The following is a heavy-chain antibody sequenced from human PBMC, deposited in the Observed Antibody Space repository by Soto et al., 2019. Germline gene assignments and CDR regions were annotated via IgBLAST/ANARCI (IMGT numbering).Heavy chain of an antibody. J-gene: IGHJ6*02. CDR1: GYTFNSYG. CDR3: ARGGYYDSSGSRNYHYYGMDA. V-gene: IGHV1-18*01. Sequence: QVQLVQAGTEVKKPGASVKVSCNASGYTFNSYGISWVRQAPGQGLEWMGWISPYDDNTNYAQNLQGRVTMTTDTATRTAYMELRSLRSDGTAVYYCARGGYYDSSGSRNYHYYGMDAWGQGTTVTVS. CDR2: ISPYDDNT. D-gene: IGHD3-22*01.